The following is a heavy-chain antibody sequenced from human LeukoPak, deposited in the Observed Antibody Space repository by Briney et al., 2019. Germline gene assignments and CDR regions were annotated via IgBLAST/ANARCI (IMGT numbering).Heavy chain of an antibody. V-gene: IGHV3-30*18. CDR3: AKAWAAAGSLSLLFDY. CDR1: GFTFSSYG. D-gene: IGHD6-13*01. CDR2: ISYDGSNK. J-gene: IGHJ4*02. Sequence: GGSLRLSCAASGFTFSSYGMHWVRQAPGKGLEWVAVISYDGSNKYYADSVKGRFTISRDNSKNTLYLQINSLRAEDTAVYYCAKAWAAAGSLSLLFDYWGQGTLVTVSS.